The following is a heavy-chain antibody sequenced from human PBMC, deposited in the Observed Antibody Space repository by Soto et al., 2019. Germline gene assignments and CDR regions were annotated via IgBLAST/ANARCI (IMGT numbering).Heavy chain of an antibody. V-gene: IGHV3-30-3*01. CDR2: ISYDGSNK. J-gene: IGHJ4*02. Sequence: GSLRVACSASGSTFSSYAMHWVRQAAGKGLEWVAVISYDGSNKYYADSVKGRFTISRDNSKNTLYLQMNRLRDEDTAVYYCARGFAVLRFLEWLQNFDYWGQGTLVTVYS. D-gene: IGHD3-3*01. CDR3: ARGFAVLRFLEWLQNFDY. CDR1: GSTFSSYA.